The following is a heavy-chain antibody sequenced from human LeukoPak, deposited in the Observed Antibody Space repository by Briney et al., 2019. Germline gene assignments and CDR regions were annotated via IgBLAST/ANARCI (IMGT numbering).Heavy chain of an antibody. D-gene: IGHD3-22*01. J-gene: IGHJ4*02. CDR1: GFTFSSYG. CDR2: ISYDGSNK. V-gene: IGHV3-30*18. CDR3: AKEDYDSSGYPDRFDY. Sequence: PGGSLRLSCAASGFTFSSYGMHWVRQAPGKGLEWVAVISYDGSNKYYADSVKGRFTISRDNSKNTLYLQMNSLRAEDTAVYYCAKEDYDSSGYPDRFDYWGQGTLVTVSS.